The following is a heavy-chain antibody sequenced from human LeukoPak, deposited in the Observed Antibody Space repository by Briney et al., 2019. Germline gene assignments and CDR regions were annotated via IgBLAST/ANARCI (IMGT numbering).Heavy chain of an antibody. J-gene: IGHJ5*02. D-gene: IGHD4-17*01. V-gene: IGHV4-34*01. Sequence: SETLSLTCAVYGGSFSGYYWSWIRQPPGKGLEWIGEINHSGSTNYNPSLKSRVTISVDTSKNQFSLKLSSVNDADTAVYYCARGSFDYGDYGHWFDPWGQGTLVTVSS. CDR1: GGSFSGYY. CDR3: ARGSFDYGDYGHWFDP. CDR2: INHSGST.